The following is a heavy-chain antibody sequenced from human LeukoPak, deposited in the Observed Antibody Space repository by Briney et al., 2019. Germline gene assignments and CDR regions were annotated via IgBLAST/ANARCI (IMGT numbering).Heavy chain of an antibody. D-gene: IGHD3-22*01. CDR1: GYTFTGYY. Sequence: VASVTVSCKASGYTFTGYYMHWVRQAPGQGVEGMGWINAGNGNTKYSQEFQGRVTITRDTSASTAYMELSSLRSEDMAVYYCARMGSGYYYDYWGQGTLVTVSS. CDR3: ARMGSGYYYDY. J-gene: IGHJ4*02. V-gene: IGHV1-3*03. CDR2: INAGNGNT.